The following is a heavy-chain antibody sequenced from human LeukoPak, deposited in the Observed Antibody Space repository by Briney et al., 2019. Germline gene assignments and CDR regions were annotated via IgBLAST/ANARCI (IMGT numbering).Heavy chain of an antibody. J-gene: IGHJ4*02. V-gene: IGHV4-61*02. CDR3: ARVGGHGSSGDY. Sequence: SETLSLTCTVSGGSISSGSYYWSWIRQPAGKGLEWIGRIYTSGSTNYNPSLKSRVTISVDTSKNQFSLKLSSVTAADTAVYYCARVGGHGSSGDYWGQGTLVTVSS. D-gene: IGHD6-6*01. CDR1: GGSISSGSYY. CDR2: IYTSGST.